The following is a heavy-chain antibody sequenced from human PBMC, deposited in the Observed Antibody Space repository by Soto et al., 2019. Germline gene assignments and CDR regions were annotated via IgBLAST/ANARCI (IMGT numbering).Heavy chain of an antibody. Sequence: EVQLVESGGGLVQPGGSLRLSCAASGFTFNSYWMGWVRQFPGKGLEWVANIRQDGSEKNYVDSVKGRFTISRDNAKKSWYRQMNSLSAEDTAVYDCARENYFDYWGQGTLVTVSS. V-gene: IGHV3-7*04. CDR1: GFTFNSYW. CDR2: IRQDGSEK. J-gene: IGHJ4*02. CDR3: ARENYFDY.